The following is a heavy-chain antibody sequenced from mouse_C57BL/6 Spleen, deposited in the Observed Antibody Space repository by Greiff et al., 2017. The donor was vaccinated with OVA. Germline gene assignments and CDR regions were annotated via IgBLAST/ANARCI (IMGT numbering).Heavy chain of an antibody. V-gene: IGHV6-3*01. Sequence: EVQLVESGGGLVQPGGSMKLSCVASGFTFSNYWMNWVRQSPEKGLEWVAQIRLKSDNYATHYAESVKGRFTISRDDSKSSVYLQMNNLRAEDTGIYYCTKVATGGNAMDYWGQGTSVTVSS. D-gene: IGHD1-1*01. CDR1: GFTFSNYW. J-gene: IGHJ4*01. CDR3: TKVATGGNAMDY. CDR2: IRLKSDNYAT.